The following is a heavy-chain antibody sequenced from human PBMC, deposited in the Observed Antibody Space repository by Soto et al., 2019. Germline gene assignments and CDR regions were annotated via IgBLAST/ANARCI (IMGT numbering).Heavy chain of an antibody. V-gene: IGHV3-64D*08. CDR3: VNGPRITIFGVVTRNYYYGMDV. CDR2: ISSNGGST. J-gene: IGHJ6*02. D-gene: IGHD3-3*01. CDR1: GFTFSSYA. Sequence: PGGSLRLSCSASGFTFSSYAMHWVRQAPGKGLEYVSAISSNGGSTYYADSVKGRFTISRDNSKNTLYLQMSSLRAEDTAVYYCVNGPRITIFGVVTRNYYYGMDVWGQGTTVTVSS.